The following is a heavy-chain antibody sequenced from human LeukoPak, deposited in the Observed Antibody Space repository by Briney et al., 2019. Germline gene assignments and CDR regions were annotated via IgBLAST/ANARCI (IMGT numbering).Heavy chain of an antibody. CDR1: GFSFSSYG. V-gene: IGHV3-23*01. Sequence: PGRSLRLSCAASGFSFSSYGMHWVRQAPGRGLEWVSGISGSGGSTYYADSVKGRFTISRDNSKNTLYLQMNSLRAEDTAVYYCAKAYYYGSGNTYYFDYWGQGTLVTVSS. D-gene: IGHD3-10*01. CDR2: ISGSGGST. CDR3: AKAYYYGSGNTYYFDY. J-gene: IGHJ4*02.